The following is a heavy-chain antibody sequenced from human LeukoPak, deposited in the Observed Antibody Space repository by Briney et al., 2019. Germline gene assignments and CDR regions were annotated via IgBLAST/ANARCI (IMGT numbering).Heavy chain of an antibody. CDR1: GYTFTSYG. J-gene: IGHJ5*02. CDR3: ARRSTTAGYYFVDGWFDP. V-gene: IGHV1-18*01. Sequence: ASVKVSCKASGYTFTSYGISWVRQAPGQGLEWMGWISAYNGNTNYAQKLQGRVTMTTDTSTSTAYMELRSLRSDDTAVYYCARRSTTAGYYFVDGWFDPWGQGTLVTVSS. D-gene: IGHD3-9*01. CDR2: ISAYNGNT.